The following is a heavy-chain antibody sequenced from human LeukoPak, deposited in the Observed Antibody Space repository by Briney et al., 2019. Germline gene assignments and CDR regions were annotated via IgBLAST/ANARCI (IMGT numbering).Heavy chain of an antibody. V-gene: IGHV1-2*02. CDR1: GYTFTGYY. CDR2: INPNSGGT. D-gene: IGHD5-18*01. CDR3: ARVGAMVL. J-gene: IGHJ1*01. Sequence: ASVKVSCKASGYTFTGYYMHWVRQAPGQGLEWMGWINPNSGGTNYAQKFQGRITMTRDKSISTAYMDLTSLRSDDTAVYYCARVGAMVLWGQGTLVTVSS.